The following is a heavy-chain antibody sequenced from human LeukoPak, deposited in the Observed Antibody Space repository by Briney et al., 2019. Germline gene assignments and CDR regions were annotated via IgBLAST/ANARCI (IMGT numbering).Heavy chain of an antibody. CDR3: ARDVVPRFDP. D-gene: IGHD2-15*01. V-gene: IGHV1-69*04. CDR2: IIPILGIA. J-gene: IGHJ5*02. Sequence: SVKVSCKASGYTFTGYYMHWVRQAPGQGLEWMGRIIPILGIANYAQKFQGRVTITADKSTSTAYMELSSLRSEDTAVYYCARDVVPRFDPWGQGTLVTVSS. CDR1: GYTFTGYY.